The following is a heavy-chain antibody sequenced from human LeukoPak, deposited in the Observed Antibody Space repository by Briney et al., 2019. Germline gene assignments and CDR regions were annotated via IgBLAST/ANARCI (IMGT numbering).Heavy chain of an antibody. CDR1: GFTFSTCA. Sequence: PGGSLRLSCAASGFTFSTCAMHWVRQAPGKGLEWVAFIRYDGNNKYYSDSVKGRFTISRDNSKDTLYLEMNSLRADDTAVYYCAIGDDYGASTRLPKYNWFDPWGQGTLVTVPS. CDR3: AIGDDYGASTRLPKYNWFDP. D-gene: IGHD4/OR15-4a*01. J-gene: IGHJ5*02. CDR2: IRYDGNNK. V-gene: IGHV3-30*02.